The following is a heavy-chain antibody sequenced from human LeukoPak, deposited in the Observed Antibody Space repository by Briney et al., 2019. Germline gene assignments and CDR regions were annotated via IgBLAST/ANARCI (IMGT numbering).Heavy chain of an antibody. Sequence: GGSLRLSCAASGFTFSSYSMNWVRQAPGKGLEWVSYISSSSSTIYYADSVKGRFTISRDNAKNSLYLQMNSLRAEDTAVYYCARDFLKYDFWCGYGDWGQGTLVTVSS. CDR2: ISSSSSTI. J-gene: IGHJ4*02. CDR1: GFTFSSYS. CDR3: ARDFLKYDFWCGYGD. D-gene: IGHD3-3*01. V-gene: IGHV3-48*04.